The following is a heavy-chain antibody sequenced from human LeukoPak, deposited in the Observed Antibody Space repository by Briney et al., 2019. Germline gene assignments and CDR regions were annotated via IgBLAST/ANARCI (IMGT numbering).Heavy chain of an antibody. CDR2: IYYSGST. CDR1: GGSISSSSYY. Sequence: SETLSLTCTVSGGSISSSSYYWGWIRQPPGKGLEWIGSIYYSGSTYYNPSLKSRVTISVDTPKNQFSLKLSSVTAADTAVYYCARDLGNTYYYDSLGYFDLWGRGTLVTVSS. J-gene: IGHJ2*01. CDR3: ARDLGNTYYYDSLGYFDL. V-gene: IGHV4-39*07. D-gene: IGHD3-22*01.